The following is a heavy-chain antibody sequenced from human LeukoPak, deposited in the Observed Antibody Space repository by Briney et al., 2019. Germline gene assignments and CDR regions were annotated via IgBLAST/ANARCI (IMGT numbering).Heavy chain of an antibody. CDR3: ARGTSCGGDCYWALGWGLGRHKEEAAFDI. J-gene: IGHJ3*02. V-gene: IGHV3-23*01. CDR1: GFTFSSYA. CDR2: ISGSGSTI. D-gene: IGHD2-21*02. Sequence: GGSLRLSCAASGFTFSSYAMSWVRQAPGKGLEWVSAISGSGSTIYYADSVKGRFTISRDNAKNSLYLQMNSLRAEDTAVYYCARGTSCGGDCYWALGWGLGRHKEEAAFDIWGQGTMVTVSS.